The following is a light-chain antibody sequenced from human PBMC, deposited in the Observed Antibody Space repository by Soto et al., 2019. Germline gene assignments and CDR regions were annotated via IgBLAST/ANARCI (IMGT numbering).Light chain of an antibody. CDR1: QSVSSSY. J-gene: IGKJ2*01. Sequence: DIVLTQSPGTLSLSPGERATLSCRASQSVSSSYLAWYQQKPGQAPRLLIYGASSRATGIPDRFSGSGSGTDHNLTISRLEPEDFAVYGRQQYGSSPYTFGLGTKLEIK. CDR3: QQYGSSPYT. V-gene: IGKV3-20*01. CDR2: GAS.